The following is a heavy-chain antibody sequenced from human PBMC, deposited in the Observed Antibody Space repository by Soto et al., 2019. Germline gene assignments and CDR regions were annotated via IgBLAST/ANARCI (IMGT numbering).Heavy chain of an antibody. J-gene: IGHJ6*02. D-gene: IGHD2-2*01. CDR2: ISGSGGST. Sequence: EVQLLESGGGLVQPGGSLRLSCAASGFTFSSYAMSWVRQAPGKGLEWVSAISGSGGSTYYADSVKGRLTISRDNSKNTLYLQMNSLRAEDTAVYYCATDCISTSCYRANSGMDVWGQGTTVTVSS. CDR3: ATDCISTSCYRANSGMDV. V-gene: IGHV3-23*01. CDR1: GFTFSSYA.